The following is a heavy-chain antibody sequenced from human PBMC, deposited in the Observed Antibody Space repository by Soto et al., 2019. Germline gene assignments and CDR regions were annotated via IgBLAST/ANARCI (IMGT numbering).Heavy chain of an antibody. CDR1: GYTFTSYA. Sequence: QVQLVQSGXXXXXXXASVKVSCKASGYTFTSYAMDWVRQAPGQRLEWMGWINAXNGNTKYSQKFQGRVTITRDTSASTAYRELSSLRSEDTAVYYCARDMGFGLSDYWGQGTLVTVSS. CDR2: INAXNGNT. V-gene: IGHV1-3*01. CDR3: ARDMGFGLSDY. J-gene: IGHJ4*02. D-gene: IGHD3-10*01.